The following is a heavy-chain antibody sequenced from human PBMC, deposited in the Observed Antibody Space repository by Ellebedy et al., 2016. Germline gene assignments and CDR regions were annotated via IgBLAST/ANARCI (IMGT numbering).Heavy chain of an antibody. Sequence: SVKVSCXASGGTFSSYAISWVRQAPGQGLEWMGGIIPIFGTANYAQKFQGRVTITADESTSTAYMELSSLRSEDTAVYYCAGRNQGGTYSSGWYYWGQGTLVTVSS. J-gene: IGHJ4*02. CDR2: IIPIFGTA. CDR1: GGTFSSYA. D-gene: IGHD6-19*01. V-gene: IGHV1-69*13. CDR3: AGRNQGGTYSSGWYY.